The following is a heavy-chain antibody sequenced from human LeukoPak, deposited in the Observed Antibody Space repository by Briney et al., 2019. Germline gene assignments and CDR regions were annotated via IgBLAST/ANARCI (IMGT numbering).Heavy chain of an antibody. J-gene: IGHJ4*02. D-gene: IGHD5-24*01. CDR2: IYHGGSI. CDR3: ARDRWLDY. V-gene: IGHV4-4*02. CDR1: GGSISSTNW. Sequence: SETLSLTCAVSGGSISSTNWWSWVRQPPGKGLEWIGEIYHGGSINYSPSLNSRVTISLDKSKNQFSLKLTSVTAADTAVYYCARDRWLDYWGQGTLVTVSS.